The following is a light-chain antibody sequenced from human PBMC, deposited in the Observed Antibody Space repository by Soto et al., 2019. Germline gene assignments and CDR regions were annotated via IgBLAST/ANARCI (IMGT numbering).Light chain of an antibody. J-gene: IGKJ4*01. Sequence: TLLTQSPATLPLFPAESATLSCRASQSVSSYLAWYQQKPGQAPRILIYDASNRDTGIPARFSGSGSGTDFTLTISRLEPEDVALYFCQQRSRWPHTFGGGTQVDIK. CDR1: QSVSSY. V-gene: IGKV3-11*01. CDR2: DAS. CDR3: QQRSRWPHT.